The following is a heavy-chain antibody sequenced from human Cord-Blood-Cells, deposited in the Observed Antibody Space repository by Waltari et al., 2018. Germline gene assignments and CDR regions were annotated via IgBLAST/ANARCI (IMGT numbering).Heavy chain of an antibody. D-gene: IGHD5-18*01. J-gene: IGHJ4*02. Sequence: QVQLQQWGAGLLKPSETLSLTCAVYGGSFSGYYWSWIRQPPGKGLEWIGEINQRGSTNDNPSLKSRVTISLDTSKNQFSLKLSSVTAADTAVYYCARLRPVYSIDYWGQGTLVTVSS. CDR3: ARLRPVYSIDY. V-gene: IGHV4-34*01. CDR2: INQRGST. CDR1: GGSFSGYY.